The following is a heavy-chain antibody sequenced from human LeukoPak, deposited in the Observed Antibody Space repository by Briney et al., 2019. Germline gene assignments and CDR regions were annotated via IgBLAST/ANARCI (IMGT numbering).Heavy chain of an antibody. J-gene: IGHJ4*02. V-gene: IGHV3-33*01. D-gene: IGHD1-1*01. CDR1: GFSFSTFG. Sequence: GGSLRLSCAASGFSFSTFGLHWVRQAPGKGLEWVAIIFYDGRDTNYADSVMGRFTISRDNSKNTLYLQLNSLRAEDTAVYYCARDTHNWGLGLWGQGTLVTVSS. CDR2: IFYDGRDT. CDR3: ARDTHNWGLGL.